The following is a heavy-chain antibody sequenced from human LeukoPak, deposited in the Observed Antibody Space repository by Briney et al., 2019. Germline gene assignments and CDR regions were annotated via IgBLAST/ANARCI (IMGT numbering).Heavy chain of an antibody. CDR1: GFTFSSYG. D-gene: IGHD3-22*01. CDR3: AKDSQGGTYYYDSSGYFFFGY. J-gene: IGHJ4*02. CDR2: IRYDGSNK. V-gene: IGHV3-30*02. Sequence: GGSLRLSCAASGFTFSSYGMHWVRQAPGKGLEWVAFIRYDGSNKYYADSVKGRFTISRDNSKNTLYLQMNSLRAEDTAVYYCAKDSQGGTYYYDSSGYFFFGYWGQGTLVTVSS.